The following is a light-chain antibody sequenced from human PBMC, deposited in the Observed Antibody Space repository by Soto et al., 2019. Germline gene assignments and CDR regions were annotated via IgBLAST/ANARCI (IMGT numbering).Light chain of an antibody. CDR2: GSS. Sequence: EIVLTQSPATLSVSQGERATLSCRATETISTNLAWFQRKPGQPPRLLIYGSSTRATGVPDRFSGSGSGTEFTLIISSLQSEDVALYYCQQYSNWPPAITFGQGTRLEIK. J-gene: IGKJ5*01. CDR1: ETISTN. CDR3: QQYSNWPPAIT. V-gene: IGKV3-15*01.